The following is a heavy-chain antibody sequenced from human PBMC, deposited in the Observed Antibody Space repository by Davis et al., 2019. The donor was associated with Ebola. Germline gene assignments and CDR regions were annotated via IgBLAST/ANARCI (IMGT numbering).Heavy chain of an antibody. J-gene: IGHJ4*02. Sequence: GESLKISCAASGFIFTNYAMSWVRQVPGKGPEWVSGISNSGRSTYYADSVKGRFTISRDNSKNTLYLQMNNLRAEESAIYYCARDPRALWFRDHFDYWGQGTLVTVSS. CDR1: GFIFTNYA. CDR3: ARDPRALWFRDHFDY. D-gene: IGHD3-10*01. V-gene: IGHV3-23*01. CDR2: ISNSGRST.